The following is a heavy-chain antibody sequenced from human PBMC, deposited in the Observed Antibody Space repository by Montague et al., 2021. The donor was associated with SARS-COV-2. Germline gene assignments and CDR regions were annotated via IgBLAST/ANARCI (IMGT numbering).Heavy chain of an antibody. D-gene: IGHD3-10*01. CDR2: INQSGST. CDR3: ARYRRRFAKIYDAYYDYGLNV. J-gene: IGHJ6*02. CDR1: GGSFSVHY. Sequence: SETLSLTCAVYGGSFSVHYWTWIRQPPGKGLEWIGQINQSGSTKYNPSLKSRVTISIDTSKNQFSLKMTSMTAADTGVYYCARYRRRFAKIYDAYYDYGLNVWGQGTTVTVFS. V-gene: IGHV4-34*01.